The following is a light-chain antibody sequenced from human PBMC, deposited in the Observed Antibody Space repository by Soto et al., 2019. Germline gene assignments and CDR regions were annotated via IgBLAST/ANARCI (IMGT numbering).Light chain of an antibody. CDR2: ATS. CDR1: QAISSY. Sequence: DIQLTQSPSSLSASVGDRVTITCRASQAISSYLAWYQQKPRKDPELLIYATSTLQSGAPSRFSGSGCWTDFPLTISGLQPEYGATYDCHKYNYALTFGGGTKVEIK. V-gene: IGKV1-27*01. J-gene: IGKJ4*01. CDR3: HKYNYALT.